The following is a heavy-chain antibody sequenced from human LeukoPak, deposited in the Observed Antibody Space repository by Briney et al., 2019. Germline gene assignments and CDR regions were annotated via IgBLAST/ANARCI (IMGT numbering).Heavy chain of an antibody. CDR2: ITTNGGRS. V-gene: IGHV3-64*04. D-gene: IGHD5-18*01. CDR3: ASDTVDTAVGIDY. J-gene: IGHJ4*02. Sequence: PGGSLRLSCSAAGFPFSGYAMHWVRQAPGKGLEYVSSITTNGGRSYYADSLKGRFTISRDNAKNTLYLQMNSLRAEDTAVYYCASDTVDTAVGIDYWGQGTLVTVSS. CDR1: GFPFSGYA.